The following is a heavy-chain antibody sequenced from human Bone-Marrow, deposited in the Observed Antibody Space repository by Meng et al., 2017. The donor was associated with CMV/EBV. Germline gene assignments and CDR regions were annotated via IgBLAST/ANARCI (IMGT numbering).Heavy chain of an antibody. CDR3: AKGGYYYGSIRFDP. Sequence: GESLKISCAASGFTFSSYGMHWVRQAPGKGLEWVSAISGSGGSTYYADSVKGRFTISRDNSKNTLYLQMNSLRAEDTAVYYCAKGGYYYGSIRFDPWGQGTLVTVSS. CDR2: ISGSGGST. V-gene: IGHV3-23*01. J-gene: IGHJ5*02. CDR1: GFTFSSYG. D-gene: IGHD3-10*01.